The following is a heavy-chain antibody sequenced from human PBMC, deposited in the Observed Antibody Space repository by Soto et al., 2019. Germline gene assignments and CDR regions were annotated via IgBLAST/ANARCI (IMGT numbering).Heavy chain of an antibody. V-gene: IGHV4-31*03. CDR3: ARDRLMATAGTARHYFGLDV. Sequence: SETLSLTCTVASSSIRSGGYYWSWVRQNPRRGLEWIGNIYYSGNTYYNPSLKSRLTISVDTSKNQFSLNLSSVTAADTAVYYCARDRLMATAGTARHYFGLDVWGQGTTVTVSS. CDR1: SSSIRSGGYY. J-gene: IGHJ6*02. D-gene: IGHD5-18*01. CDR2: IYYSGNT.